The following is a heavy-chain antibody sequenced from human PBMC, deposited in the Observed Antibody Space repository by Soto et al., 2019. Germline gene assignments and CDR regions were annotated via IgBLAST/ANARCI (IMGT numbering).Heavy chain of an antibody. D-gene: IGHD4-17*01. CDR3: ARDYGDSPPYYYYYMDV. Sequence: GGSLRLSCAASGFTFSSYWMHWVRQAPGKGLVWVSRINSDGSSTSYADSVKGRFTISRDNAKNTLYLQMNSLRAEDTAVYYCARDYGDSPPYYYYYMDVWGKGTTVTVSS. J-gene: IGHJ6*03. CDR2: INSDGSST. V-gene: IGHV3-74*01. CDR1: GFTFSSYW.